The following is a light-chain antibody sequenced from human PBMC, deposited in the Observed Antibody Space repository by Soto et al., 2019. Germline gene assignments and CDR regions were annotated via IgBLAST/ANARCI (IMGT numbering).Light chain of an antibody. V-gene: IGKV3-15*01. J-gene: IGKJ5*01. CDR2: GAS. Sequence: EIVMTQSPATLSVSPGERATLSCRASQSVSSNLAWYQQKPGQAPRLLIYGASTRATGIPARFSGSGSGTEFTLTSSLQSDDFAVYYCQQYNNWPPITFGQGTRLEIK. CDR3: QQYNNWPPIT. CDR1: QSVSSN.